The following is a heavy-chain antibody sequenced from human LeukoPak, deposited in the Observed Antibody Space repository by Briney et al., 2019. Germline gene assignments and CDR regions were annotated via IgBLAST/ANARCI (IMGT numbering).Heavy chain of an antibody. J-gene: IGHJ4*02. CDR3: ARLSGYYTPFDY. CDR2: IYYSGST. V-gene: IGHV4-39*01. D-gene: IGHD3/OR15-3a*01. CDR1: GGSISSSSYY. Sequence: SETLSLTCTVSGGSISSSSYYWGWIRQPPGKGLEWIGSIYYSGSTYYNPSLKSRVTISVGTSKNQFSLKLSSVTAADTAVYYCARLSGYYTPFDYWGQGTLVTVSS.